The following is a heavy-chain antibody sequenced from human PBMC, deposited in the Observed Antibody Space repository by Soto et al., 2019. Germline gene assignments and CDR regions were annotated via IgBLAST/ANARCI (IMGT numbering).Heavy chain of an antibody. CDR1: GRSISSSSYY. D-gene: IGHD3-16*02. CDR3: ARDLPSYDYIWGSYRSDAFDI. V-gene: IGHV4-39*02. CDR2: IYYSGST. Sequence: SETLSLTCTDSGRSISSSSYYWGWIRQPPGKGLKWIGSIYYSGSTYYNPSLKSRVTISVDTSKNQFSQKLSSVTAADTAVYYCARDLPSYDYIWGSYRSDAFDIWGQGTMVTVSS. J-gene: IGHJ3*02.